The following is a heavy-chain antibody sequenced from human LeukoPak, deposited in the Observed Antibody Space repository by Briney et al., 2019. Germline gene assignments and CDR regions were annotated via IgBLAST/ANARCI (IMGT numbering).Heavy chain of an antibody. CDR1: GFTFSDYY. CDR2: ISTSGGTI. D-gene: IGHD6-19*01. CDR3: ARVGVTGSGWYIDY. Sequence: GGSLRLSCAASGFTFSDYYMGWIRQAPGKGLEWLSYISTSGGTISYADSVKGRFTISRDNAKNSLYLQMNSLRAEDTAVYYCARVGVTGSGWYIDYWGQGALVTVSS. V-gene: IGHV3-11*01. J-gene: IGHJ4*02.